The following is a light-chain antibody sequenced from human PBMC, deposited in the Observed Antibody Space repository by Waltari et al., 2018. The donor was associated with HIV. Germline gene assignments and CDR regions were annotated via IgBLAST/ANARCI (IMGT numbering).Light chain of an antibody. J-gene: IGKJ4*01. V-gene: IGKV2-30*01. Sequence: DVVMTQSPLSLSVTLGQPASISCSSGPTLLYSFGNTYLSWFQQRPGQSPRRLIYRVSNLDSGVPDRFSGSGSGTDFRLSISRVEAEDVGVYYCMQSTHWPLTFGGGTKVEIK. CDR2: RVS. CDR3: MQSTHWPLT. CDR1: PTLLYSFGNTY.